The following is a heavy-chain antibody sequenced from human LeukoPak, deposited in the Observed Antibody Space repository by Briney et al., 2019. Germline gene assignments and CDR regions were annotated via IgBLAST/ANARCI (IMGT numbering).Heavy chain of an antibody. V-gene: IGHV1-69*13. J-gene: IGHJ4*02. CDR3: ARDGWEYQLLYPPQFDY. Sequence: SVKVSCKASGGTYSSYAISWVRQAPGQGLEWMGGIIPIFGTANYAQKFQGRVTITADESTSTAYMELSSLRSEDTAVYYCARDGWEYQLLYPPQFDYWGQGTLVTVSS. CDR1: GGTYSSYA. D-gene: IGHD2-2*02. CDR2: IIPIFGTA.